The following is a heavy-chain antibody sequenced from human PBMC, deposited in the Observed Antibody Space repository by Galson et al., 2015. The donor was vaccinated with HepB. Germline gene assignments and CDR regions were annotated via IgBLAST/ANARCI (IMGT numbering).Heavy chain of an antibody. D-gene: IGHD1-26*01. CDR1: GSTVDYNY. V-gene: IGHV3-53*01. CDR3: ARGYLRGSYSRPDAFDI. J-gene: IGHJ3*02. Sequence: SLRLSCAVSGSTVDYNYISWVRQAPGKGLEWVSITYASGSSYYTDSVKGRFTISRDNYQNTLYLQMNRLRVGDTAVYYCARGYLRGSYSRPDAFDIWGQGTMVTVSS. CDR2: TYASGSS.